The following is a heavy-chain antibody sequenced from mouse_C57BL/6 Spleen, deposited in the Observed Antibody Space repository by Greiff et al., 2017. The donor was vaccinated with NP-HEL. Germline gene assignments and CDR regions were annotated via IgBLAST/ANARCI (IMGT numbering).Heavy chain of an antibody. CDR2: IWSDGST. CDR3: ARHGPWGYAMDY. D-gene: IGHD4-1*01. V-gene: IGHV2-6-1*01. Sequence: QVQLQQSGPGLVAPSQSLSITCTVSGFSLTSYGVHWVRQPPGKGLEWLVVIWSDGSTTYNSALKSRLSISKDNSKSQVFLKMNSLQTDDTAMYYCARHGPWGYAMDYWGQGTSVTVSS. J-gene: IGHJ4*01. CDR1: GFSLTSYG.